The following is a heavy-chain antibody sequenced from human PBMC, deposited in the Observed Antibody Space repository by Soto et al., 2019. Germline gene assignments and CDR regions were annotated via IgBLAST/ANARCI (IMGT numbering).Heavy chain of an antibody. CDR2: ISWDGGST. D-gene: IGHD3-9*01. V-gene: IGHV3-43*01. CDR3: AKDIGPTRYFDWLPGY. J-gene: IGHJ4*02. Sequence: GGSLRLSCAASGFTFDDYTMHWVRQAPGKGLEWVSLISWDGGSTYYADSVKGRFTISRDNSKNSLYLQMNSLRTEDTALYYCAKDIGPTRYFDWLPGYWGQGTLVTVSS. CDR1: GFTFDDYT.